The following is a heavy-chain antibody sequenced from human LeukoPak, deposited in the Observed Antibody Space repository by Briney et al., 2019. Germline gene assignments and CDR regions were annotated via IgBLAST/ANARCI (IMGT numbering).Heavy chain of an antibody. J-gene: IGHJ4*02. CDR3: ATDVGQLWLCFDR. CDR2: FDTVHGET. D-gene: IGHD2-8*02. V-gene: IGHV1-24*01. Sequence: ASVKVSCKGSGYTLTGSTMHWVRHGPAKGLEWVGGFDTVHGETVYAQKSHGRLTMTEDTSTDTAYMELSSLRSDDTAVYYCATDVGQLWLCFDRWGQGTLVTVSS. CDR1: GYTLTGST.